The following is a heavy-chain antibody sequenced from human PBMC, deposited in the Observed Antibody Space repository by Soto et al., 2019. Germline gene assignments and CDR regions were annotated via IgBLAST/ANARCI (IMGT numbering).Heavy chain of an antibody. CDR1: GGSISSYY. Sequence: QVQLQESGPGLVKPSETLSLTCTVSGGSISSYYWSWIRQPPGQGLEWIGYIYYSGSTNYNPSLKSRVAISVDTSKNQFSLKLSSVTAADTAVYYCARESIEGYCSGGSCSEGWFDPWGQGTLVTVSS. J-gene: IGHJ5*02. V-gene: IGHV4-59*01. CDR2: IYYSGST. D-gene: IGHD2-15*01. CDR3: ARESIEGYCSGGSCSEGWFDP.